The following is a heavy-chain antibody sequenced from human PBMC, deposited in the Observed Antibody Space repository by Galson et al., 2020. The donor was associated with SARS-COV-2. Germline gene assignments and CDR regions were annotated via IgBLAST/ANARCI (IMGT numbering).Heavy chain of an antibody. D-gene: IGHD6-19*01. Sequence: GGSLRLSCGASGFTYNNYAMSWVRQAPGKGLEWVSSISGSGGSTHYADSVKGRFTISRDNFKKTVFLEMDSLRAEDTAVYFCAKGVLPFNSGSFGDYWGQGTLVTVSP. CDR2: ISGSGGST. CDR1: GFTYNNYA. V-gene: IGHV3-23*01. CDR3: AKGVLPFNSGSFGDY. J-gene: IGHJ4*02.